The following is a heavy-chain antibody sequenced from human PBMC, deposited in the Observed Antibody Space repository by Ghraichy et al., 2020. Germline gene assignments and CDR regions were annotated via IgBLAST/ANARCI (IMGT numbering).Heavy chain of an antibody. V-gene: IGHV4-38-2*02. CDR1: GYSISSGYY. CDR2: ISHSGST. CDR3: ARETAY. Sequence: SETLSLTCTVSGYSISSGYYWGWIRQPPGKGLEWIGSISHSGSTYYNPSLNSRVTISVDTSKNQFSLKLSSVTAADTAVYYCARETAYWGQGTLVTVSS. J-gene: IGHJ4*02.